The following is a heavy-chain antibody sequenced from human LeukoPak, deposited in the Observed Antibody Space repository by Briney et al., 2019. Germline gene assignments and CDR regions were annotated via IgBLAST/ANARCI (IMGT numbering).Heavy chain of an antibody. V-gene: IGHV4-34*01. J-gene: IGHJ4*02. Sequence: SETLSLTCAVYGGSFSGYYWSWIRQPPGKGLEWIGEINHSGSTNYNPSLKSRVTISVDTSKNQFSLKLSSVTAADTAVYYCARGWGYCSSTSCYGYFDYWGKGTLVTVSS. CDR1: GGSFSGYY. D-gene: IGHD2-2*01. CDR3: ARGWGYCSSTSCYGYFDY. CDR2: INHSGST.